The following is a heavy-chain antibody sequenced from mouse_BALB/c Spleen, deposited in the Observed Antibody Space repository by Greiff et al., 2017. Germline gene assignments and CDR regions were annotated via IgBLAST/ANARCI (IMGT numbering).Heavy chain of an antibody. V-gene: IGHV2-2*02. J-gene: IGHJ4*01. CDR3: ARKGNGNYVSAMDY. Sequence: VQRVESGPGLVQPSQSLSITCTVSGFSLTSYGVHWVRQSPGKGLEWLGVLWSGGSTDYNAAFISRLSISKDNSKSQVFFKMNSLQANDTAIYYCARKGNGNYVSAMDYWGQGTSVTVSS. CDR2: LWSGGST. D-gene: IGHD2-1*01. CDR1: GFSLTSYG.